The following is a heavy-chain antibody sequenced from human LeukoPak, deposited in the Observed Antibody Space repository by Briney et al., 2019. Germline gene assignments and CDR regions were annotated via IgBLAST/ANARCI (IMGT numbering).Heavy chain of an antibody. CDR2: INHSGNT. CDR1: GGSFTIYS. CDR3: ARQPVVAATPFYYMDV. V-gene: IGHV4-34*01. J-gene: IGHJ6*03. Sequence: SETLSLTCAVYGGSFTIYSWTWIRQSPGKGLEWIGEINHSGNTNYNSSLKSRVTISVDTSKNQFSLKLSSVTAADTAVYYCARQPVVAATPFYYMDVWGKGAPVTISS. D-gene: IGHD2-15*01.